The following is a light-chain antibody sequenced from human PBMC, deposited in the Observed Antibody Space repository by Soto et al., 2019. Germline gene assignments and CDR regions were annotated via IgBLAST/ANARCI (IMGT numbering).Light chain of an antibody. CDR2: HVT. CDR3: SSYTSIITPYV. CDR1: SSDVGGYNF. Sequence: QSALTQPASMSGSPGQSITISCTGTSSDVGGYNFVSWYQQHPGKAPKLMIYHVTNRPSGVSSRFSGSKSGNTASLTISGLQAEDEADYYCSSYTSIITPYVFGTGTKLTVL. V-gene: IGLV2-14*01. J-gene: IGLJ1*01.